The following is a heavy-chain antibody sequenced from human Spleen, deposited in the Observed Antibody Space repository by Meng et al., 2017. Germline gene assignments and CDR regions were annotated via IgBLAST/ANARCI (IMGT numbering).Heavy chain of an antibody. CDR2: ISVSGNK. V-gene: IGHV3-11*04. CDR3: ARPRPTQYHYGMDV. CDR1: GFSVSHNY. Sequence: GGSLRLSCAASGFSVSHNYMSWIRQAPGKGLEWVSYISVSGNKYHADSVKGRFTISRDNDKKSVYLEMNSLRPEDTAVYYCARPRPTQYHYGMDVWGQGTTVTVSS. J-gene: IGHJ6*02.